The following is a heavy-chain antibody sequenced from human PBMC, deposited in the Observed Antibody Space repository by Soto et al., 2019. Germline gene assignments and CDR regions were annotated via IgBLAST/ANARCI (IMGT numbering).Heavy chain of an antibody. J-gene: IGHJ4*02. CDR2: ISGSGGST. CDR1: GFTFSSYA. V-gene: IGHV3-23*01. Sequence: GWSLRLSCAASGFTFSSYAMSWVRQAPGKGLEWVSAISGSGGSTYYADSVKGRFTISRDNSKNTLYLQMNSLRAEDTAVYYCAKDFRYSSSFDYWGQGTLVTVSS. D-gene: IGHD6-6*01. CDR3: AKDFRYSSSFDY.